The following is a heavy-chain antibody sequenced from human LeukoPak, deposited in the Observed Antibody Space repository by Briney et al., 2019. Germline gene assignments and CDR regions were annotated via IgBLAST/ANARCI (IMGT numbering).Heavy chain of an antibody. CDR2: ISSSGSTI. CDR3: AELGITMIGGV. CDR1: GFTFSSYG. Sequence: GGSLRLSCAASGFTFSSYGINWVRQAPGKGLGWVSYISSSGSTIYYADSVKGRFTISRDNAKNSLYLQMNSLRAEDTAVYYCAELGITMIGGVWGKGTTVTISS. D-gene: IGHD3-10*02. V-gene: IGHV3-48*04. J-gene: IGHJ6*04.